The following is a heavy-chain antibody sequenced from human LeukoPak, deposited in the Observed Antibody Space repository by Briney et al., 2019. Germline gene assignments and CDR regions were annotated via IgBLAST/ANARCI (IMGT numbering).Heavy chain of an antibody. CDR3: AGERWAFDY. Sequence: GGSLRLSCEASGFIFSRDSMNWVRQAPGKGLEWISYISHDSGVRYYADSVKGRFTISRDNSKNTLYLQMNSLRAEDTAVYYCAGERWAFDYWGQGTLVTVSS. D-gene: IGHD3-16*01. CDR2: ISHDSGVR. V-gene: IGHV3-48*01. CDR1: GFIFSRDS. J-gene: IGHJ4*02.